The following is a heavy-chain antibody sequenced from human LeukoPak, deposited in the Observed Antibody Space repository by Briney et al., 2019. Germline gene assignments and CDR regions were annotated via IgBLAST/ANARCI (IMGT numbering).Heavy chain of an antibody. CDR1: VYTFTIYG. V-gene: IGHV1-18*01. CDR3: ARGFHYATNYFDY. Sequence: ASVTVSFKASVYTFTIYGISWVRQAPGQGLEWMGWISAYNGNTNYAQKLKGRGTMTTDTSTSTAYMELRSLRSDDTAVYYCARGFHYATNYFDYWGQGTLVTVSS. CDR2: ISAYNGNT. J-gene: IGHJ4*02. D-gene: IGHD4-17*01.